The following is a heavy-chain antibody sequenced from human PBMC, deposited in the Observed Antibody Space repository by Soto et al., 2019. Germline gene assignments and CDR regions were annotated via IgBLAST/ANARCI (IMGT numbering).Heavy chain of an antibody. Sequence: SETLSLTCTVSGGSISSSSYYWGWIRQPPGKGLEWIGSIYYSGSTYYNPSLKSRVTISVDTSKNQFSLKLSSVTAADTAVYYCARRLGGYDILTGYYNYWFDPWGQGTLVTVSS. D-gene: IGHD3-9*01. CDR2: IYYSGST. V-gene: IGHV4-39*01. J-gene: IGHJ5*02. CDR1: GGSISSSSYY. CDR3: ARRLGGYDILTGYYNYWFDP.